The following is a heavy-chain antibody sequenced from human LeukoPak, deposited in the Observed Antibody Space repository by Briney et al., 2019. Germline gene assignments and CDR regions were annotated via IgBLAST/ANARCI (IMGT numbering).Heavy chain of an antibody. J-gene: IGHJ3*02. V-gene: IGHV4-39*07. CDR3: ARDLEKHSDAFDI. CDR1: GGSISSSSYY. Sequence: SETLSLTCTVSGGSISSSSYYWGWIRQPPWKGLEWIGSIYYSGSTYYNPSLKSRVTISVDTSKNQFSLKLSSVTAADTAVYYCARDLEKHSDAFDIWGQGTMVTVSS. CDR2: IYYSGST.